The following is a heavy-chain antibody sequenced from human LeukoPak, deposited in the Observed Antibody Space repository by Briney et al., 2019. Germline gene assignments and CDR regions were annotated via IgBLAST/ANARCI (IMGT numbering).Heavy chain of an antibody. CDR1: GFVFSRDN. V-gene: IGHV3-48*04. D-gene: IGHD3-16*01. CDR2: ISEAI. Sequence: GGSLRLSCIASGFVFSRDNMNWVRRAPGKGLEWVAHISEAIYYADSVQGRFTISRDNAKNSLYLQMSNLRAEDAAMYYCVREVGRPKTFYFDSWGRGTPVTVSS. J-gene: IGHJ4*02. CDR3: VREVGRPKTFYFDS.